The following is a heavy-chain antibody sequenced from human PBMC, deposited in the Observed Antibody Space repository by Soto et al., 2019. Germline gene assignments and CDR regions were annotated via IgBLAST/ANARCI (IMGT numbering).Heavy chain of an antibody. D-gene: IGHD2-2*01. V-gene: IGHV1-69*01. CDR1: GGTFSSYD. CDR2: IIPIFGTA. Sequence: QVQLVQSGAEVKKPGSSVKVSCKASGGTFSSYDISWVRQAPGQGLEWMGGIIPIFGTANYAQKFQGRVTITADESTSTAYMELSSLRSEDTAVNYCASLMGDPSVVVPAAAALFDYYGMDVWVQGTTVSVSS. CDR3: ASLMGDPSVVVPAAAALFDYYGMDV. J-gene: IGHJ6*02.